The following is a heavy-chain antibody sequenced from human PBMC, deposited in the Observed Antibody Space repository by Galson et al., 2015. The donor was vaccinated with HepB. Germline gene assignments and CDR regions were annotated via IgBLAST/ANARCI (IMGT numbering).Heavy chain of an antibody. V-gene: IGHV3-7*03. CDR3: ARVRIAGLYYYYYYYMDV. CDR2: IKQDRSEK. Sequence: SLRLSCAASGFTFSSYWMSWVRQAPGKGLEWVANIKQDRSEKYYVDSVKGRFTISRDNAKNSLYLQMNSLRAEDTAVYYCARVRIAGLYYYYYYYMDVWGKGTTVTVSS. J-gene: IGHJ6*03. D-gene: IGHD6-13*01. CDR1: GFTFSSYW.